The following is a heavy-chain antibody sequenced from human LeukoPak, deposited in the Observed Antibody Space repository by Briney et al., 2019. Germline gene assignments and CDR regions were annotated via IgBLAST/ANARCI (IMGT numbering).Heavy chain of an antibody. V-gene: IGHV4-34*01. J-gene: IGHJ3*02. CDR3: AREVFRWRITMVREVSPSCDI. CDR1: VGSFSGYY. D-gene: IGHD3-10*01. Sequence: PEGTLSLACAVYVGSFSGYYWSWIRQPPGRGVEWVGVINYSGSNNHSTSCEGRITKSVDTSKNHFALKLSSVTAGDTAVYFCAREVFRWRITMVREVSPSCDIWGQETMVTVSS. CDR2: INYSGSN.